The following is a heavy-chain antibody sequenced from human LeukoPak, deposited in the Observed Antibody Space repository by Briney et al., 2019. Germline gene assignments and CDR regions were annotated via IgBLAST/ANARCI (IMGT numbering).Heavy chain of an antibody. CDR1: GGSISSSSYY. Sequence: SETLSLTCTVSGGSISSSSYYWGWIRHPPGKGLEWIGSIYYSGSTYYNPSLKSRVTISVDTSKNQFSLELSSVTAADTAVYYCARRLANWKHGYYFDYWGQGTLVTVSS. D-gene: IGHD1-1*01. V-gene: IGHV4-39*01. CDR2: IYYSGST. CDR3: ARRLANWKHGYYFDY. J-gene: IGHJ4*02.